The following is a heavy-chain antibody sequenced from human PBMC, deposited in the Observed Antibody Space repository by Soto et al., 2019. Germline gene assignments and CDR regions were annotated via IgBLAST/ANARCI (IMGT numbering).Heavy chain of an antibody. CDR2: IIPIFGTA. D-gene: IGHD5-18*01. J-gene: IGHJ6*02. CDR3: ARDGVDTAMVNYYYGMDV. CDR1: GGTFSSYA. V-gene: IGHV1-69*06. Sequence: QVQLVQSGAEVKKPGSSVKVSCKASGGTFSSYAISWVRQAPGQGLEWMGGIIPIFGTANYAQKFQGRVTITADKSTSTAYMELSSLRSEDTAVYYCARDGVDTAMVNYYYGMDVWGQGTTVTVSS.